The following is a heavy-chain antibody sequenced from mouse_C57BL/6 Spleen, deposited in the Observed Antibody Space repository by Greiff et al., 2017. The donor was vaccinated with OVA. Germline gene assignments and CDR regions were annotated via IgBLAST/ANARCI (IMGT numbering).Heavy chain of an antibody. Sequence: EVQLQQSGPELVKPGASVKISCKASGYTFTDYYMNWVKQSPGKSLEWIGDINPNNGGTSYNQKFKGQATLTVDKSSSTAYMGLRSLTSEDSAVYCGAGGGRLLRYAMDYWGQGTSVTVSS. CDR1: GYTFTDYY. CDR3: AGGGRLLRYAMDY. J-gene: IGHJ4*01. D-gene: IGHD2-3*01. V-gene: IGHV1-26*01. CDR2: INPNNGGT.